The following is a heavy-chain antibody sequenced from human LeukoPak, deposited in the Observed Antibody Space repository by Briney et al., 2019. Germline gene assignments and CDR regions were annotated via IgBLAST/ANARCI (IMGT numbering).Heavy chain of an antibody. CDR2: IIPILGIA. CDR3: ARELELRGTNYYYYYGMDV. Sequence: GASVKVSCKASGGTFSSYVISWVRQAPGQGLEWIGRIIPILGIANYAQKFQGRVTITADKSTSTAYMELSSLRSEDTAVYYCARELELRGTNYYYYYGMDVWGQGTTVTVSS. J-gene: IGHJ6*02. CDR1: GGTFSSYV. V-gene: IGHV1-69*04. D-gene: IGHD1-7*01.